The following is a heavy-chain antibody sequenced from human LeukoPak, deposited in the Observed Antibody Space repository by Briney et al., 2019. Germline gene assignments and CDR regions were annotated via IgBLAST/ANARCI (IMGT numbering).Heavy chain of an antibody. D-gene: IGHD2-21*02. CDR1: GGSISSATYY. CDR3: ARGRWAYCGGDCYYGNWFDP. J-gene: IGHJ5*02. V-gene: IGHV4-39*01. Sequence: SETLSLTCTVSGGSISSATYYWDWIRQPPGKGLEWIGSIYYSGSTYYNPSLKSRVTISVDTSKNQFSLKLSSVTAADTAVYYCARGRWAYCGGDCYYGNWFDPWGQGTLVTVSS. CDR2: IYYSGST.